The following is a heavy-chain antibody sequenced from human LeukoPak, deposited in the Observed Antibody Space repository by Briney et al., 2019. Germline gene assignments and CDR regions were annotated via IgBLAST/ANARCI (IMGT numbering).Heavy chain of an antibody. D-gene: IGHD5-18*01. V-gene: IGHV4-34*01. CDR2: INHSGST. CDR3: ASRGYSYGFYFDY. Sequence: SETLSLTCAVYGGSFSGYYWSWIRQPPGKGLEWIGEINHSGSTNYNPSLKSRVTISVDTSKNQFSLELSSVTAADTAVYYCASRGYSYGFYFDYWGQGTLVTVSS. CDR1: GGSFSGYY. J-gene: IGHJ4*02.